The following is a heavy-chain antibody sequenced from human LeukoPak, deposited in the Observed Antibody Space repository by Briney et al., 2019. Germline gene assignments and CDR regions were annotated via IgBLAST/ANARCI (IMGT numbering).Heavy chain of an antibody. CDR2: INPNSGGT. Sequence: ASVKVSCKASGYTFTGYYMHWVRQAPGQGLEWTGWINPNSGGTNYAQKFQGRVTMTRDTSISTAYMELSRLRSDDTAVYYCARVPLDDYYYGMDVWGQGTTVTVSS. V-gene: IGHV1-2*02. J-gene: IGHJ6*02. CDR1: GYTFTGYY. CDR3: ARVPLDDYYYGMDV.